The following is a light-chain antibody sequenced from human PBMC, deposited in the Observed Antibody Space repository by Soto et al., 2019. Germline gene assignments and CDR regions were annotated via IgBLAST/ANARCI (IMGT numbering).Light chain of an antibody. V-gene: IGLV2-14*03. Sequence: QYVLTQPVSVSGSPGQSIAISCTGVRTDVDGYDYVSWYQQHPVQAPQLIIYDVYNRPSRVYHRFSGSQPGDPASLTISGLQAEDEADYYRTSYTSSTPFSGFRTRTKVTV. CDR3: TSYTSSTPFSG. J-gene: IGLJ1*01. CDR1: RTDVDGYDY. CDR2: DVY.